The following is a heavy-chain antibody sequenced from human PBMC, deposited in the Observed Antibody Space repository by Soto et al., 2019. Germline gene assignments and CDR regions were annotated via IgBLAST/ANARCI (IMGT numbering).Heavy chain of an antibody. D-gene: IGHD2-2*01. CDR1: GGSISSYY. Sequence: SETLSLPCTVSGGSISSYYWSWIRQPPGKGLEWIGYIYYSGSTNYNPSLKSRVTISVDTSKNQFSLKLSSVTAADAAVYYCARGGDIVVVPAANEGPLCAFDIWGQGTMVTVSS. CDR2: IYYSGST. J-gene: IGHJ3*02. V-gene: IGHV4-59*12. CDR3: ARGGDIVVVPAANEGPLCAFDI.